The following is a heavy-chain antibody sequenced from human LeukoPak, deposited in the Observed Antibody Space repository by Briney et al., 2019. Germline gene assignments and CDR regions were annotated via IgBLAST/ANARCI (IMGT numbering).Heavy chain of an antibody. Sequence: SCKASGGTFSSYAMHWVRQAPGKGLEWVAVISYDGSNKYYADSVKGRFTISRDNSKNTLYLQMNSLRAEDTAVYYCARGASSLPPDYYYYGMDVWGQGTTVTVSS. V-gene: IGHV3-30-3*01. CDR1: GGTFSSYA. J-gene: IGHJ6*02. D-gene: IGHD6-13*01. CDR3: ARGASSLPPDYYYYGMDV. CDR2: ISYDGSNK.